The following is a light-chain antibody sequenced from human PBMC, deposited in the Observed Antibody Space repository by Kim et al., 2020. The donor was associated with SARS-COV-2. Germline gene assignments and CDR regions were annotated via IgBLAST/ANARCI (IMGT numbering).Light chain of an antibody. V-gene: IGLV4-69*01. CDR1: SEYKTYA. CDR2: VDSDGSH. J-gene: IGLJ2*01. CDR3: LTWGPGIRV. Sequence: PVKLPCPLSSEYKTYAIAWQRQLPEKGPRYLMNVDSDGSHTRGDGIPDRFSGSSSGAERYLTISSLQPEDEADYYCLTWGPGIRVFGGGTQLTVL.